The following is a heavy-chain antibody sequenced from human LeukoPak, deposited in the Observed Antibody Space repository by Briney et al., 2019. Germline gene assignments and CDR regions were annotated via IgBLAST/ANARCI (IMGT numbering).Heavy chain of an antibody. CDR3: ARAPLVTYYDSSGFVQNKPYYYYMDV. CDR2: IKQDGSEK. V-gene: IGHV3-7*01. Sequence: GGSLRLSCAASGFTFSSYGMHWVRQAPGKGLEWVANIKQDGSEKYYVDSVKGRFTISRDNAKNSLYLQMNSLRAEDTAVYYCARAPLVTYYDSSGFVQNKPYYYYMDVWGKGTTVTVSS. J-gene: IGHJ6*03. D-gene: IGHD3-22*01. CDR1: GFTFSSYG.